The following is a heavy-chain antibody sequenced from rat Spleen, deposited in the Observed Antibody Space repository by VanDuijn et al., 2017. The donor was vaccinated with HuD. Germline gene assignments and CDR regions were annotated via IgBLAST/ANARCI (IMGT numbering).Heavy chain of an antibody. Sequence: QVQLKESGPDLVQPSQTLSLTCTVSGFSLTSYGVSWVRQPTGKGLEWMGIIWGNGNTNYNSALKSRLSISRDTSKSQIYLKMNSLRSEDTATYYCARADMAAISAAGIWGQGVMVTVSS. CDR1: GFSLTSYG. CDR3: ARADMAAISAAGI. CDR2: IWGNGNT. D-gene: IGHD1-2*01. J-gene: IGHJ2*01. V-gene: IGHV2-13*01.